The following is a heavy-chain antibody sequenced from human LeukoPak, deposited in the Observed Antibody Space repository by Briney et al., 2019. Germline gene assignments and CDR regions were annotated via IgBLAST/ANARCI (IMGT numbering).Heavy chain of an antibody. CDR1: GFTVSSNY. CDR3: TREMTTPTDPPLYYYYGMDV. D-gene: IGHD4-17*01. Sequence: PGGSLRLSCAASGFTVSSNYMSWVRQAPGKGLEWVSVIYSGGSTYYADSVKGRFTISRDNSKNTLYLQMNSLRAEDTAVYYCTREMTTPTDPPLYYYYGMDVWGQGTTVTVSS. J-gene: IGHJ6*02. CDR2: IYSGGST. V-gene: IGHV3-53*01.